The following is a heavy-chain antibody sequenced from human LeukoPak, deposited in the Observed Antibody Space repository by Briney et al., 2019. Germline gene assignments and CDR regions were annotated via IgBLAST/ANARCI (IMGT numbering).Heavy chain of an antibody. V-gene: IGHV3-7*01. CDR2: IKSDGSET. CDR1: GCTFNNYW. Sequence: GGSLRLSCRASGCTFNNYWMIWVRQAPGKGLEWVANIKSDGSETYYVDSVKGRFTISRDNADNSLYLQMSRLRADDTAVYYCAREPHISQMMFAYDPWGHGILVTVSS. J-gene: IGHJ5*02. D-gene: IGHD3/OR15-3a*01. CDR3: AREPHISQMMFAYDP.